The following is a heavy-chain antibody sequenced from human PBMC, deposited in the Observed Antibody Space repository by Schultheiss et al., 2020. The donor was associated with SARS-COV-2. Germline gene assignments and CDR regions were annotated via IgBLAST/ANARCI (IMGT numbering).Heavy chain of an antibody. J-gene: IGHJ2*01. Sequence: ASVKVSCKASGYTFTDYYMHWVRQAPGQGLEWMGWINPNSGGTNYAQKFQGRVTMTRNTSISTAYMELSSLRSEDTAVYYCARGSSGYCSGGSCYWYFDLWGRGTLVTVSS. CDR2: INPNSGGT. CDR3: ARGSSGYCSGGSCYWYFDL. D-gene: IGHD2-15*01. V-gene: IGHV1-2*02. CDR1: GYTFTDYY.